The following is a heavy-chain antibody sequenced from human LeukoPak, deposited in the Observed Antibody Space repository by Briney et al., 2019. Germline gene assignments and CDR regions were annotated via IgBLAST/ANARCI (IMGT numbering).Heavy chain of an antibody. V-gene: IGHV4-59*12. Sequence: GSLRLSCAASGFTFSNAWMSWVRQPPGKGLEWIGSIYYRGSTYYNPSLTSRATISVDTSKNQFSLRLSSVTAADTAVYFCARDIEYDYFDSWGQGTLVTVSS. D-gene: IGHD2/OR15-2a*01. J-gene: IGHJ4*02. CDR1: GFTFSNAW. CDR2: IYYRGST. CDR3: ARDIEYDYFDS.